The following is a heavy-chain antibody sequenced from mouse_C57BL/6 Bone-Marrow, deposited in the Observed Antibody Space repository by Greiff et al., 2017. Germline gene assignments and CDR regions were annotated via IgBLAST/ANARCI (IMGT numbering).Heavy chain of an antibody. CDR2: IDPSDSYT. CDR3: ARGLGGDAMDY. J-gene: IGHJ4*01. D-gene: IGHD3-3*01. V-gene: IGHV1-59*01. Sequence: VQLQQPGAELVRPGTSVKLSCKASGYTFTSYWMHWVKQRPGQGLEWIGVIDPSDSYTNYNQKFKGKATLTVDTSSSTAYMQLSSLTSEDSAVYYCARGLGGDAMDYWGQGTSVAVSS. CDR1: GYTFTSYW.